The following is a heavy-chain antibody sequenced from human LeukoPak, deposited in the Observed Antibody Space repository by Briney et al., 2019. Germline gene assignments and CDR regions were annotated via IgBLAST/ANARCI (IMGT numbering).Heavy chain of an antibody. Sequence: PGRSLRLSCAASGFTFSSYGIHWVRQAPGKGLEWVAVISYEGSNKQYADSVKGRFTISRDNSKNTLDLQMNSLRAEDTAVYYCARDLVVTAIHYFEHWGQGTLVTVSS. CDR1: GFTFSSYG. CDR2: ISYEGSNK. V-gene: IGHV3-30*03. D-gene: IGHD2-21*02. CDR3: ARDLVVTAIHYFEH. J-gene: IGHJ1*01.